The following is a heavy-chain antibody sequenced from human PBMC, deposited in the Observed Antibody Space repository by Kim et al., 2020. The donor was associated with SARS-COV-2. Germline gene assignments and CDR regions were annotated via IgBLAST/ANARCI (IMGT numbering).Heavy chain of an antibody. CDR1: GFTFGDYA. D-gene: IGHD1-26*01. CDR3: TRGRLGATLRAFDY. CDR2: IRSKAYGGTT. Sequence: GGSLRLSCTATGFTFGDYAMSWFRQAPGKGLEWVGFIRSKAYGGTTEYAASVKGRLTISRDDSKSIAYLQMNSLKIEDTAIYYCTRGRLGATLRAFDYWGQGTLVTVSS. V-gene: IGHV3-49*03. J-gene: IGHJ4*02.